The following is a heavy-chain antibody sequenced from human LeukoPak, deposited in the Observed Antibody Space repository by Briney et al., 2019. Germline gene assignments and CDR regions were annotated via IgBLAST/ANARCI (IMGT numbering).Heavy chain of an antibody. CDR1: GFTFSTYW. CDR2: INSDGCNT. D-gene: IGHD6-19*01. J-gene: IGHJ4*02. Sequence: GGSLRLSCAASGFTFSTYWMHWVRQAPGKGLVWVSRINSDGCNTRYADSVKGRFTISRDNAQNTLYLQMNSLRAEDSAVYYCARDGLAVAPGPLVDYWGQGTLVTVSS. V-gene: IGHV3-74*01. CDR3: ARDGLAVAPGPLVDY.